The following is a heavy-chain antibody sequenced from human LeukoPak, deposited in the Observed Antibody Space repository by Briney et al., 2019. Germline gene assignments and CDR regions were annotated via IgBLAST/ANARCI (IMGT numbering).Heavy chain of an antibody. CDR3: ARDRSGSYWGY. CDR1: GGFISSYY. J-gene: IGHJ4*02. CDR2: IYYSGST. Sequence: PSETLSLTCTVSGGFISSYYWSWIRQPPGKGLEWIGYIYYSGSTNCNPSLESRVTISVDTSKNQFSLNLSSVTAADTAVYYCARDRSGSYWGYWGQGTLVTVSS. D-gene: IGHD1-26*01. V-gene: IGHV4-59*01.